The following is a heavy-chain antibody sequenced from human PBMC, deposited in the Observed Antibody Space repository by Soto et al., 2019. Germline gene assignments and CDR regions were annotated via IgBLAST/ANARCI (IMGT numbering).Heavy chain of an antibody. CDR3: ARAQYGGNSVSGY. Sequence: PGGSLRLTCAASGFTFTNYAMNWVRQAPGKGLEWVSVVTGGGTIYYADSVKGRFTISRDDSKNSVFLQMHSLRAEDTAIYYCARAQYGGNSVSGYWGQGALVTVS. V-gene: IGHV3-23*01. CDR1: GFTFTNYA. CDR2: VTGGGTI. J-gene: IGHJ4*02. D-gene: IGHD4-17*01.